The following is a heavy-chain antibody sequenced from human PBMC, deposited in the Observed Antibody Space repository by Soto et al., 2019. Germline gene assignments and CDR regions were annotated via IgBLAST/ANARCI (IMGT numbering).Heavy chain of an antibody. D-gene: IGHD2-8*01. CDR2: IYTIGNT. CDR1: GDSVTSYY. J-gene: IGHJ6*02. CDR3: ARDGVGPHGMDV. V-gene: IGHV4-4*07. Sequence: QVQLQGSDPRLLKPSETLSLTCTVSGDSVTSYYWRWIRQPAGKGLDWIGRIYTIGNTAYNPSLKSRVTLSLEASQNQVSMKLSSVTAADTAIYYCARDGVGPHGMDVWGQWTTVTVSS.